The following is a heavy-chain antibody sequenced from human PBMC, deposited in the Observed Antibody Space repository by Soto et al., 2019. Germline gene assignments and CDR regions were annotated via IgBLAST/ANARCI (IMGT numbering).Heavy chain of an antibody. D-gene: IGHD3-10*01. CDR2: IYYSGST. CDR3: ARDLGYYYGSGSHYYGMDV. J-gene: IGHJ6*02. CDR1: GGSISSYY. V-gene: IGHV4-59*01. Sequence: HSETLSLTCTVSGGSISSYYWSWIRQPPGKGLEWIGYIYYSGSTNYNPSLKSRVTISVDTSKNQFSLKLSSVTAADTAVYYCARDLGYYYGSGSHYYGMDVWGQGTTVTVSS.